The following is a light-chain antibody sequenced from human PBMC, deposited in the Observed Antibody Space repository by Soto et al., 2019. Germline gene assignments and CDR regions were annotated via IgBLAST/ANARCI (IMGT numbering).Light chain of an antibody. J-gene: IGLJ1*01. CDR3: AAWDASLNGYV. V-gene: IGLV2-14*02. CDR2: NSY. Sequence: QSVLTQPASVSGSPGQSITISCTGTSSDVGDYDFVSWYQQHPGKAPKLLIYNSYQRPSGVPDRFSGSKSGTSASLAISGLQSEDEADYYCAAWDASLNGYVFGDGTKVTVL. CDR1: SSDVGDYD.